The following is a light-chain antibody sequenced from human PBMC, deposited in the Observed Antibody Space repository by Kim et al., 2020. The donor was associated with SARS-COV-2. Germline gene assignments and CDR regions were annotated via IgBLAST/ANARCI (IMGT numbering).Light chain of an antibody. J-gene: IGKJ4*01. CDR1: QTISIN. V-gene: IGKV3-15*01. CDR3: QQYNKWPT. CDR2: GAS. Sequence: LSWSPGERATLACRASQTISINLAWYQQKPGQAPRLLIYGASTRATGVPARFSGSGSGTEFTLTVSSLQSEDFAVYYCQQYNKWPTFGGGTKLEI.